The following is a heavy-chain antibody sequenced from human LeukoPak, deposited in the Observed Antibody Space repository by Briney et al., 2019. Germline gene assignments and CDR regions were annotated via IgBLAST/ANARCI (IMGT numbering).Heavy chain of an antibody. Sequence: GGSLRLSCAASGFTFSSYGMHWVRQAPGKGLEWVAVISYDGSNKYYADSVKGRFTISRDNSKNTLHLQMNSLRDEDTAVYYCAKGGVDYWGQGTLVTVSS. D-gene: IGHD4-17*01. CDR3: AKGGVDY. V-gene: IGHV3-30*18. J-gene: IGHJ4*02. CDR1: GFTFSSYG. CDR2: ISYDGSNK.